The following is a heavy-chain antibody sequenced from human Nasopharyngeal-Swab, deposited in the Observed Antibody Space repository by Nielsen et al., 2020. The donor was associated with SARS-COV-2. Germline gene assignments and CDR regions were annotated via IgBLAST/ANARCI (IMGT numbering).Heavy chain of an antibody. Sequence: GESLKISWAASGFIFSNYNMNWVRQAPGKGLEWVSYIGVTSSTRYYADSLRGRFTISRDNAKNSLYLQMNSLRAEDTAVYYCARGGSSWPHWYFDLWGRGTLVTVSS. D-gene: IGHD6-13*01. V-gene: IGHV3-48*04. CDR3: ARGGSSWPHWYFDL. CDR2: IGVTSSTR. CDR1: GFIFSNYN. J-gene: IGHJ2*01.